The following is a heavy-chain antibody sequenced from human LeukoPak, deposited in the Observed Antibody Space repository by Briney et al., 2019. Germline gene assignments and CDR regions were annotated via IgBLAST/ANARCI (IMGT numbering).Heavy chain of an antibody. CDR3: ARDLEDYGDYVSRSAFDI. J-gene: IGHJ3*02. V-gene: IGHV3-21*01. CDR1: GFTFSSYS. CDR2: IRSSGSYI. Sequence: GGSLRLSCAASGFTFSSYSMNWVRQAPGKGLEWVSSIRSSGSYIYYADSVKGRFTISRDNAKNALYLQMNSMRAEDTAVYYCARDLEDYGDYVSRSAFDIWGQGTMVTVSS. D-gene: IGHD4-17*01.